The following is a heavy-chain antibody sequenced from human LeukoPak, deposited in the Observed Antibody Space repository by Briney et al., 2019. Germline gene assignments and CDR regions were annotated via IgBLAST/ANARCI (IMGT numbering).Heavy chain of an antibody. Sequence: PGGSLRLSCAASGFTFSRYSMNWVRQAPGKGLEWVSSISSSSSYIYYADSVKGRFTISRDNAKNSLYLQMNSLRAEDTAVYYCARDFTAAAGTSQGYWGQGTLVTVSS. J-gene: IGHJ4*02. CDR3: ARDFTAAAGTSQGY. D-gene: IGHD6-13*01. CDR1: GFTFSRYS. V-gene: IGHV3-21*01. CDR2: ISSSSSYI.